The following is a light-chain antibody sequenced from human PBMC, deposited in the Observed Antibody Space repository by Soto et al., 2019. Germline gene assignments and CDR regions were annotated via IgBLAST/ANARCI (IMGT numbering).Light chain of an antibody. Sequence: QTVVTQEPSFSVSPGGTVTLTCGLSSGSVSASYYPSWYQQTPGQAPRTLIYNTNTRSSGVPDRFSGSILGNKAALTITGAQADDDSYYYCVLYMGSGIWVFGGGTKLTVL. CDR1: SGSVSASYY. CDR3: VLYMGSGIWV. CDR2: NTN. V-gene: IGLV8-61*01. J-gene: IGLJ3*02.